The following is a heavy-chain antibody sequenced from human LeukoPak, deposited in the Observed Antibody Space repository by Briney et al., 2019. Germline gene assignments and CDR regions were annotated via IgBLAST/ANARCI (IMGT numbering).Heavy chain of an antibody. D-gene: IGHD3-10*01. V-gene: IGHV3-23*01. CDR2: ISGGGDAT. J-gene: IGHJ4*02. Sequence: GGSLRLSCAASDFSFITYAMSWVRQAPGKGLEWVSTISGGGDATYYADSVKGRFTISRDNSKNTLYLQMNSLRTEDTAVYYCAREGKDYYGSGSYYNPLEYWGQGTLVTVSS. CDR3: AREGKDYYGSGSYYNPLEY. CDR1: DFSFITYA.